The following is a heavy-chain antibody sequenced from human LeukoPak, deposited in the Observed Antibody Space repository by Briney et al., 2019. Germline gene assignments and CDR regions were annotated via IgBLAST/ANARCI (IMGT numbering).Heavy chain of an antibody. J-gene: IGHJ4*02. Sequence: KSGGSLRLSCAASGFTVSSNYMSWVRQAPGKGLEWVGRIKSKTDGGTTDYAAPMKGRFTISRDDSKNTLYLQMNSLKTEDTAVYYCTTGHPSPGFGELLGFDYWGQGTLVTVSS. CDR3: TTGHPSPGFGELLGFDY. V-gene: IGHV3-15*01. CDR1: GFTVSSNY. D-gene: IGHD3-10*01. CDR2: IKSKTDGGTT.